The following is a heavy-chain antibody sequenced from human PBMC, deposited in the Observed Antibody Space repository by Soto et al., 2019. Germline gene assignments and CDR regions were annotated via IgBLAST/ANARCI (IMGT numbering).Heavy chain of an antibody. CDR1: GYTFTGYY. CDR3: ARDGLQDYADLHYMDV. CDR2: INPNSGGT. D-gene: IGHD4-17*01. Sequence: ASVKVSCKASGYTFTGYYMHWVRQAPGQGLEWMGWINPNSGGTNYAQKFQGWVTMTRDTSISTAYMELSRLRSDDTAVYYCARDGLQDYADLHYMDVWGKGTTVTVS. J-gene: IGHJ6*03. V-gene: IGHV1-2*04.